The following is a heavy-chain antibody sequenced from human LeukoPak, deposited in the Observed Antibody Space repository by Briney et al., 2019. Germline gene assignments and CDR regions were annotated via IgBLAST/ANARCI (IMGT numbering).Heavy chain of an antibody. CDR1: GFTFSSYA. CDR2: ISASGGST. J-gene: IGHJ1*01. D-gene: IGHD6-19*01. CDR3: AKDHSSGWQDKYFQH. Sequence: GGSLRLSCAASGFTFSSYAMSWVRQAPGKGLEGVSAISASGGSTYYADSVKGRFTISRDISKNTLYLQMNSLRAEDTAVYYCAKDHSSGWQDKYFQHWGQGTLVTVSS. V-gene: IGHV3-23*01.